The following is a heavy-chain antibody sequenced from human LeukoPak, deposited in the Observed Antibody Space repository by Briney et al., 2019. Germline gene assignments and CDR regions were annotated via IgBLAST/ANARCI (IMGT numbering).Heavy chain of an antibody. D-gene: IGHD6-19*01. J-gene: IGHJ4*02. CDR3: ARVVAGQDFDY. CDR2: ISAYNGNT. Sequence: ASVKVSCKASGYTFTSYGISWVRQAPGQGLEWMGWISAYNGNTNYAQKLQGRVTMTTDTSTSTAYMELSSLRSEDTAVYYCARVVAGQDFDYWGQGTLVTVSS. V-gene: IGHV1-18*01. CDR1: GYTFTSYG.